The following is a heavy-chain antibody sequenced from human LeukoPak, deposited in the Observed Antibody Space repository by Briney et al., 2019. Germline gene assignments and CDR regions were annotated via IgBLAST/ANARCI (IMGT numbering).Heavy chain of an antibody. J-gene: IGHJ4*02. CDR1: GFTFSSYG. CDR3: AKPTTTVTTGY. D-gene: IGHD4-17*01. V-gene: IGHV3-30*18. Sequence: GRSLRLSCAASGFTFSSYGMHWVRQAPGKGLEWVAVISYDGSNKYYADSVKGRFTISRDNSKNTLYLQMNSLRAEDTAVYYCAKPTTTVTTGYWGQGTLVTVSS. CDR2: ISYDGSNK.